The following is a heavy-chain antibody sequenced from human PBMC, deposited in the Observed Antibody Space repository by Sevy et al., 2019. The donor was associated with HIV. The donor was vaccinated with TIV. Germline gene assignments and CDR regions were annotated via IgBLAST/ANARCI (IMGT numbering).Heavy chain of an antibody. J-gene: IGHJ4*02. D-gene: IGHD6-19*01. CDR1: GFTFSSYG. V-gene: IGHV3-30*18. CDR3: AKVGWPDY. Sequence: GGSLRLSCAASGFTFSSYGMHWVRQAPGKGLEWVAVISYDGSNKYYADSVKGRFTISRDNSKNTLYLQMNSLRAEDTTVYYCAKVGWPDYWGQGTLVTVSS. CDR2: ISYDGSNK.